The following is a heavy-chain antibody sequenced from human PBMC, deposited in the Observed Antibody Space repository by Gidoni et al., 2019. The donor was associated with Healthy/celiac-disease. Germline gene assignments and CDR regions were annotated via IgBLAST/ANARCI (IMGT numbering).Heavy chain of an antibody. J-gene: IGHJ6*02. Sequence: QLQLQESGPGLVKPSETLSLTCPVSGGSISSSSYYWGWIRQPPGTGLEWIGSIYYSGSTYYNPSLKSRVTISVDTSKNQFSLKLSSVTAADTAVYYCASSRVTETYGDPRGYYYYGMDVWGQGTTVTVSS. CDR2: IYYSGST. D-gene: IGHD4-17*01. CDR1: GGSISSSSYY. CDR3: ASSRVTETYGDPRGYYYYGMDV. V-gene: IGHV4-39*01.